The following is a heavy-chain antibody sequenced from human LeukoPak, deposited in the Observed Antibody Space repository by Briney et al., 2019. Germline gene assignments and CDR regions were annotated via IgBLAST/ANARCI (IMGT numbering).Heavy chain of an antibody. D-gene: IGHD3-22*01. CDR3: AKVPFYDSSGYYPDY. J-gene: IGHJ4*02. Sequence: PGGSLRLSCAASGFTFSSYGMHWVRQAPGKGLEWVAVISYDGSNKYYADSVKGRFTISRDNSKNTLYLQMNSLRAEDTAVYYCAKVPFYDSSGYYPDYWGQGTLVTVSS. CDR2: ISYDGSNK. V-gene: IGHV3-30*18. CDR1: GFTFSSYG.